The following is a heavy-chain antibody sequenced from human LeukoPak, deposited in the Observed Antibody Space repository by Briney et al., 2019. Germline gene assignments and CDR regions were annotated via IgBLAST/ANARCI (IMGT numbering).Heavy chain of an antibody. CDR2: IYYSGST. J-gene: IGHJ4*02. V-gene: IGHV4-31*03. D-gene: IGHD1-1*01. Sequence: SETLSLTCTVSGGSISSGDYYWSWIRQHPGKGLEWIGYIYYSGSTYYNPSLKSRVSISEDTSQNQFSLKLSSVTAADTAVYYCARGTSPTHQRLDYWGQGTLVTVSS. CDR3: ARGTSPTHQRLDY. CDR1: GGSISSGDYY.